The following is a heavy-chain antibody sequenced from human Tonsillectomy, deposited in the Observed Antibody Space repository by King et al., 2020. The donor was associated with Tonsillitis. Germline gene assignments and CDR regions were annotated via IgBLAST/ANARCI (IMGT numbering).Heavy chain of an antibody. CDR3: ARLDYYYDSSGHQYYFDY. CDR2: IYYSVTT. V-gene: IGHV4-59*08. CDR1: GGSISTYN. Sequence: VQLQESGPGLVKPSETLSLTCTVSGGSISTYNWSWIRQPPGKVLGWIEYIYYSVTTSYNPPLKTRLTISVDTSKNQFSLKLSSVTAADTAVYYCARLDYYYDSSGHQYYFDYWGQGTLVTVSS. D-gene: IGHD3-22*01. J-gene: IGHJ4*02.